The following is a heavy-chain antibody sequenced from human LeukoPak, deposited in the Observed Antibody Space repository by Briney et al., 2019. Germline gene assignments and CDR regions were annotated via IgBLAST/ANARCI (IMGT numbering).Heavy chain of an antibody. J-gene: IGHJ4*02. V-gene: IGHV3-21*01. CDR3: ARSTVTTGLVGY. CDR2: ISSSSSSYI. Sequence: GGSLRLSCAASGFTFSSYSMNWVRQAPGKGLEWVSSISSSSSSYIYYADSVKGRFTISRDNAKNSLYLQMNSLRAEDTAVYYCARSTVTTGLVGYWGQGTLVTVSS. D-gene: IGHD4-17*01. CDR1: GFTFSSYS.